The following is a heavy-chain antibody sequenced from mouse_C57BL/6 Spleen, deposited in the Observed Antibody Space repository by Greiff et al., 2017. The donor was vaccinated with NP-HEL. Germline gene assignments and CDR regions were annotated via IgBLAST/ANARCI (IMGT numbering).Heavy chain of an antibody. J-gene: IGHJ2*01. CDR2: IDPANGNT. CDR3: ARAPITTVVAPYYFDY. CDR1: GFNIKNTY. D-gene: IGHD1-1*01. V-gene: IGHV14-3*01. Sequence: EVKLQQSVAELVRPGASVKLSCTASGFNIKNTYMHWVKQRPEQGLEWIGRIDPANGNTKYAPKFQGKATITADTSSNTAYLQLSSLTSEDTAIYYCARAPITTVVAPYYFDYWGQGTTLTVSS.